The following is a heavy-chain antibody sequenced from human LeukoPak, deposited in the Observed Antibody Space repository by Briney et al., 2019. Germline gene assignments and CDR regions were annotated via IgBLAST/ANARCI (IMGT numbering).Heavy chain of an antibody. J-gene: IGHJ6*02. CDR1: GFTFDDYA. CDR2: ISWDGGST. Sequence: GGSLRLSCAASGFTFDDYAMHWVRQAPGKGLEWVSLISWDGGSTYYADSVKGRFTISRDNSKNSLYLQMNSLRAEDTALYYCAKEGDPGDPDYYYYYGMDVWGQGTTVTVSS. CDR3: AKEGDPGDPDYYYYYGMDV. D-gene: IGHD7-27*01. V-gene: IGHV3-43D*03.